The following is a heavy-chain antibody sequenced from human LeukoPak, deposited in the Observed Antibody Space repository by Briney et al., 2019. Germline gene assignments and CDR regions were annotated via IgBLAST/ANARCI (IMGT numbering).Heavy chain of an antibody. J-gene: IGHJ4*02. D-gene: IGHD4-23*01. CDR2: INTSGST. V-gene: IGHV4-4*07. Sequence: SETLSLTCTVSGGSISNYYWSWIRQPAGKGLEWIGRINTSGSTNSNPSLKSRVTMSVDTSKNQFSLKLTSVTAADTAVYYCAREIATSGGNSEALDYWGQGTLVTVSS. CDR1: GGSISNYY. CDR3: AREIATSGGNSEALDY.